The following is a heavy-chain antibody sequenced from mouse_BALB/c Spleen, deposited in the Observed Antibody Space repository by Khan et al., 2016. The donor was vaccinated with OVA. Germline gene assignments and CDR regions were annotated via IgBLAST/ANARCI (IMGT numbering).Heavy chain of an antibody. CDR1: GFSLSSSGMG. Sequence: QVTLKESGPGILQPSQTLSLTCSLSGFSLSSSGMGVAWIRQPSGKGLEWLAHIWWDDDKRYNPALTSRLTISKDPSSNQVFLKIASVDTADTATYYCARIGWLLDYAMDYWGQGTSVTVSS. D-gene: IGHD2-3*01. J-gene: IGHJ4*01. CDR2: IWWDDDK. CDR3: ARIGWLLDYAMDY. V-gene: IGHV8-8*01.